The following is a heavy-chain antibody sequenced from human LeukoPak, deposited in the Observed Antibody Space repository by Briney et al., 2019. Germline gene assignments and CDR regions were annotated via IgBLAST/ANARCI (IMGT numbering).Heavy chain of an antibody. J-gene: IGHJ4*02. CDR2: ISSSSSYI. CDR3: ARGGKKYYFDSSGYIYYFDY. Sequence: GGTLRLSCAASGFTFSSYGMSWVRQAPGKGLEWVSSISSSSSYIYYADSLKGRFTISRDNAKNSLYLQMNSLRAEDTAVYYCARGGKKYYFDSSGYIYYFDYWGQGALVTVSS. D-gene: IGHD3-22*01. V-gene: IGHV3-21*01. CDR1: GFTFSSYG.